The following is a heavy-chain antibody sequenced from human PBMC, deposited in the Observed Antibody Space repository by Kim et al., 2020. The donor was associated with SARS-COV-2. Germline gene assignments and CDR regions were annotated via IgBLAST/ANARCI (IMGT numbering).Heavy chain of an antibody. J-gene: IGHJ6*02. CDR3: AKSEYRGYSGYDQVLGYYYYGMDV. D-gene: IGHD5-12*01. Sequence: GGSLRLSCAASGFTFDDYAMHWVRQAPGKGLEWVSLISGDGGSTYYADSVKGRFTISRDNSKNSLYLQMNSMRTEDTDLYYYAKSEYRGYSGYDQVLGYYYYGMDVWGQGTTVTVSS. CDR2: ISGDGGST. V-gene: IGHV3-43*02. CDR1: GFTFDDYA.